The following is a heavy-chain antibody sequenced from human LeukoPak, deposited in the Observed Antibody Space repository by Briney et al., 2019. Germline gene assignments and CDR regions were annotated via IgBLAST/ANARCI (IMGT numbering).Heavy chain of an antibody. CDR3: ARDRAVGATEFDAFDI. CDR1: GFTVSSNY. Sequence: GGSLRLSCAASGFTVSSNYMSWVRQAPGKWLEWVSVIYSGGSTYYADSVKGRFTSSRDNSKDTLYLQMNSLRAEDTAVYYCARDRAVGATEFDAFDIWGQGTMVTVSS. V-gene: IGHV3-53*01. D-gene: IGHD1-26*01. CDR2: IYSGGST. J-gene: IGHJ3*02.